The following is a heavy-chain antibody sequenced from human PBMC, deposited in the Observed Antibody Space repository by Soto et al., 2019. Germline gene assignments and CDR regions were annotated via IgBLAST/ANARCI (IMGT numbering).Heavy chain of an antibody. CDR1: GGSISSGGYY. D-gene: IGHD4-17*01. CDR2: IYYSVST. V-gene: IGHV4-31*03. CDR3: ARGVTTACEY. Sequence: SETLSLTCTVSGGSISSGGYYWSWIRQHPGKGLEWIGYIYYSVSTYYNPSLKSRVTISVDTSKNQFSLKLSSVTAADTAVYYCARGVTTACEYWGKGTLVSVSS. J-gene: IGHJ4*02.